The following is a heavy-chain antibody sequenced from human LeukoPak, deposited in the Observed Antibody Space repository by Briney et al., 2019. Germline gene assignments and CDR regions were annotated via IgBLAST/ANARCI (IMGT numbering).Heavy chain of an antibody. J-gene: IGHJ4*02. V-gene: IGHV3-9*01. Sequence: QAGGSLRLSCAASGFTFDDYAMHWVRHAPGKGLEWVSGISWNSGSIGYADSVKGRFTISRDNAKNSLYLQMNSLRAEDTALYYCAKDIYYDSSGHFDYWGQGTLVTVSS. CDR1: GFTFDDYA. CDR2: ISWNSGSI. D-gene: IGHD3-22*01. CDR3: AKDIYYDSSGHFDY.